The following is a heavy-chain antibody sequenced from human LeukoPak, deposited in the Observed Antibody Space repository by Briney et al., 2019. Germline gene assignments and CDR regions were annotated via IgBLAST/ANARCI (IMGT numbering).Heavy chain of an antibody. D-gene: IGHD1-20*01. J-gene: IGHJ5*02. V-gene: IGHV3-23*01. CDR3: AKAQAITGRNLFDP. CDR2: MSDTT. CDR1: GFTFTDHP. Sequence: GGSLRLSCVASGFTFTDHPMNWVRQAPGRGLEWVSAMSDTTYYADSVRGRFTISRDNAKNTLYLQMNYLRIEDTAVYYCAKAQAITGRNLFDPWGQGTLVTVSS.